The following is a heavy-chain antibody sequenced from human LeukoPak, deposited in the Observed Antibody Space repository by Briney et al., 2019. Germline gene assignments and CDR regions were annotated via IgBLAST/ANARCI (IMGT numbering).Heavy chain of an antibody. J-gene: IGHJ4*02. V-gene: IGHV3-21*01. Sequence: GGSLRLSCAASGLTFSNYRVNWVRQAPGKGLEWVSSISSSGNYIYYAGSMRGRFTISRDNAKNSVYLQMSSLRAEDTAVYYCAGHPAEMNTLWGQGTLVTDSS. CDR3: AGHPAEMNTL. CDR1: GLTFSNYR. CDR2: ISSSGNYI. D-gene: IGHD5-24*01.